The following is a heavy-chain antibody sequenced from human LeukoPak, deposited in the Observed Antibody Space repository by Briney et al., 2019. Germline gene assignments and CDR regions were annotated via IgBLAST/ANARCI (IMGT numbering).Heavy chain of an antibody. V-gene: IGHV4-4*07. CDR1: GGSISSYY. J-gene: IGHJ5*02. D-gene: IGHD3-3*01. CDR2: IYTSGST. Sequence: PSETLSLTCTVSGGSISSYYWSWIRQPAGKGLEWIGRIYTSGSTNYNPSLKSRVTISVDTSKNQFSLKLSSVTAADTAVYYCARSDYDFWSGYYSNWFDPWGQGTLVTVSS. CDR3: ARSDYDFWSGYYSNWFDP.